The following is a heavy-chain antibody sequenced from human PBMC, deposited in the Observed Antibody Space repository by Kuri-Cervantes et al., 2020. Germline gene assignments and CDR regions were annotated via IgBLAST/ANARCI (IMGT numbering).Heavy chain of an antibody. CDR1: GGSISSYY. Sequence: ESLKISCTVSGGSISSYYWSWIRQPPGKGLEWIGYIYYSGSTNYNPSLKSRVTISVDTSKNQFSLKLSSVTAADTAVYYCARGRSVSTSSYHYYFMDVWGKGTTVTVSS. J-gene: IGHJ6*03. CDR2: IYYSGST. CDR3: ARGRSVSTSSYHYYFMDV. V-gene: IGHV4-59*01. D-gene: IGHD3-10*01.